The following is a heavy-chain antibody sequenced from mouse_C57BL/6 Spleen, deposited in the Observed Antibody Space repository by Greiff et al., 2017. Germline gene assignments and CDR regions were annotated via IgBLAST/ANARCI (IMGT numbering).Heavy chain of an antibody. D-gene: IGHD3-2*02. J-gene: IGHJ2*01. V-gene: IGHV1-52*01. CDR1: GYTFTSYW. CDR3: ARSEDSGPYFDY. CDR2: IDPSDSAT. Sequence: QVQLQQPGAELVRPGSSVKLSCKASGYTFTSYWMHWVKQRPIQGLEWIGNIDPSDSATHYNQKFKDKATLTVDKSSSTAYMQLSSLTSEDSAVYYCARSEDSGPYFDYWGQGTTLTVSS.